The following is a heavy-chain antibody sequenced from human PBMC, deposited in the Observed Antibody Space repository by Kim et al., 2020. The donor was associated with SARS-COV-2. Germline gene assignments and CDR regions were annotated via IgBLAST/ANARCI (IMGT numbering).Heavy chain of an antibody. V-gene: IGHV3-13*01. Sequence: GGSLRLSCEASGFTFSGSDMHWVRQATGKGLEWVSSIGTASDAYYSVSVKGRFRISRENSKKSLHLQMNSLTAGDTAVYYCARGTNYKTSVYSPWSYYNGMDVWGRGTTVTVSS. CDR3: ARGTNYKTSVYSPWSYYNGMDV. D-gene: IGHD3-22*01. CDR1: GFTFSGSD. J-gene: IGHJ6*02. CDR2: IGTASDA.